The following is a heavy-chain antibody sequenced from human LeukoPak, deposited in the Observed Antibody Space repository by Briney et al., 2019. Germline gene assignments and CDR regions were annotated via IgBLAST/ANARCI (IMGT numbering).Heavy chain of an antibody. CDR2: IYPSGST. Sequence: SQTLSLTCTVSGGSISSGSYYWSWIRQPAGKGLECLGRIYPSGSTNYNPSLKSRVTISMNKSKNQFSLKLSSVTAADAAVYYCARDCSGGTCYLGVVDYWGQGILVTVSS. D-gene: IGHD2-15*01. V-gene: IGHV4-61*02. J-gene: IGHJ4*02. CDR1: GGSISSGSYY. CDR3: ARDCSGGTCYLGVVDY.